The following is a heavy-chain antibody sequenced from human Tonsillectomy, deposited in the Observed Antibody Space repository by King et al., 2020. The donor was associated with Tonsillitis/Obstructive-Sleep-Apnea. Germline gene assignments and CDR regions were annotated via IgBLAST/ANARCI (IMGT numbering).Heavy chain of an antibody. V-gene: IGHV5-51*01. CDR3: ARHGDSWTPPDF. D-gene: IGHD5-12*01. CDR2: IYPGDSDT. Sequence: QLVQSGAEVKKPGESLKISCKGSGYTFTSQWIGWVRQMPGKGLEWMGMIYPGDSDTRYSPSFQGQVTISTDESISTASLRWSSLQASDTAMYYCARHGDSWTPPDFWGQGSLVTVSS. J-gene: IGHJ4*02. CDR1: GYTFTSQW.